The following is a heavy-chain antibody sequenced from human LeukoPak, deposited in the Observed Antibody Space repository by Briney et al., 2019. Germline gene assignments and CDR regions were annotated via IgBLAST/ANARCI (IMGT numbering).Heavy chain of an antibody. J-gene: IGHJ6*02. CDR3: ARGHVGSYVYYCYYGMDV. D-gene: IGHD3-16*01. CDR1: GGSISSYY. V-gene: IGHV4-59*12. Sequence: PSETLSLTCTVSGGSISSYYWSWIRQPPGKGLEWIGYIYYSGSTNYNPSLKSRVTISVDTSKNQFSLKLSSVTAADTAVYYCARGHVGSYVYYCYYGMDVWGQGTTVTVSS. CDR2: IYYSGST.